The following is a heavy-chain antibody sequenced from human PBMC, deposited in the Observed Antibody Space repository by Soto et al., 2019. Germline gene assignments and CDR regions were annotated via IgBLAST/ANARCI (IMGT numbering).Heavy chain of an antibody. CDR1: GFIFDDFA. CDR2: ISWNSGSI. CDR3: AKDWGGVGAFFEY. Sequence: EVQLVESGGGLVQPGRSLRLSCAASGFIFDDFAIHWVRQAPGKGLEWVSGISWNSGSIGYADSVKGRFNISRDNAKSSLYLQMNSLRAEDTALYYCAKDWGGVGAFFEYGGQGTLVTVSS. V-gene: IGHV3-9*01. D-gene: IGHD1-26*01. J-gene: IGHJ4*02.